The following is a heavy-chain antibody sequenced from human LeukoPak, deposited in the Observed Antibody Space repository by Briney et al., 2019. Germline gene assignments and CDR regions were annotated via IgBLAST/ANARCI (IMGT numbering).Heavy chain of an antibody. J-gene: IGHJ6*02. CDR1: GFTFSIYA. D-gene: IGHD6-13*01. CDR3: AKPYSRYYYYGMDV. Sequence: GGSLRLSCAASGFTFSIYAMSWVRQAPGKGLGWVSGISGSGGSTYYADSVKGRFTISRDNSKNTLYLQMNSLRAEDTAVYYCAKPYSRYYYYGMDVWGQGTTVTVSS. V-gene: IGHV3-23*01. CDR2: ISGSGGST.